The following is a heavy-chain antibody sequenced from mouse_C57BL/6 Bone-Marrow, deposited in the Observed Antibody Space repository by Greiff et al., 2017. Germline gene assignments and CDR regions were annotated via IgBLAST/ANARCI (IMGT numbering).Heavy chain of an antibody. Sequence: QVQLQQSGAELVRPGTSVKVSCKASGYAFTNYLIEWVKQRPGQGLEWIGVINPGSGGTNYNEKFKGKAQLTADKSSSTAYMQLSSLTSEDAAVYFGARDDDGYPAWFAYWGQGTLVTVSA. J-gene: IGHJ3*01. CDR2: INPGSGGT. D-gene: IGHD2-3*01. CDR3: ARDDDGYPAWFAY. V-gene: IGHV1-54*01. CDR1: GYAFTNYL.